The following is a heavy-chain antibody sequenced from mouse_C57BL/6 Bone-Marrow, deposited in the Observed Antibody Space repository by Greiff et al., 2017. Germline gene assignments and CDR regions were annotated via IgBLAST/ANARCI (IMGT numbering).Heavy chain of an antibody. CDR2: ILPGSGST. Sequence: QVHLKQSGAELMKPGASVKLSCKASGYTFTGYWIEWVKQRPGHGLEWIGEILPGSGSTNYNEKFKGKATLTADTSSNTAYMQLSSLTTEDSAIYCCSRSPVYDGRSDFDDWGQGTTVTVSS. CDR3: SRSPVYDGRSDFDD. CDR1: GYTFTGYW. D-gene: IGHD1-1*01. V-gene: IGHV1-9*01. J-gene: IGHJ2*01.